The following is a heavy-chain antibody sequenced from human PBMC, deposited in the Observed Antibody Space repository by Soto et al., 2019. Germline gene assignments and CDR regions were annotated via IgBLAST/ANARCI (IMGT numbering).Heavy chain of an antibody. Sequence: GGSLKISCKGSEYSFTNYWIGWVRQMPGKGLEWMGIIYPGDSDTRYSPSFEGQVTISADKSISTAYLQWSSLKASDTAMYYCARSLVVPASNYYYGMDVWGQGTTVTVSS. CDR1: EYSFTNYW. V-gene: IGHV5-51*01. CDR2: IYPGDSDT. J-gene: IGHJ6*02. CDR3: ARSLVVPASNYYYGMDV. D-gene: IGHD2-2*01.